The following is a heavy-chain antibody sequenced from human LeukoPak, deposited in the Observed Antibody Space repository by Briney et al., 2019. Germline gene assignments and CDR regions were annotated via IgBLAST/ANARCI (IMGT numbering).Heavy chain of an antibody. Sequence: GGSLRLSCAASGFTFSSYAMHWVRQAPGKGLEWVAVISYDGSNKYYADSVKGRFTISRDNSKNTLYLQMNSLRAEDTAVYYCARDDSSGYWSLDYWGQGTLVTVPS. CDR1: GFTFSSYA. J-gene: IGHJ4*02. CDR2: ISYDGSNK. CDR3: ARDDSSGYWSLDY. V-gene: IGHV3-30-3*01. D-gene: IGHD3-22*01.